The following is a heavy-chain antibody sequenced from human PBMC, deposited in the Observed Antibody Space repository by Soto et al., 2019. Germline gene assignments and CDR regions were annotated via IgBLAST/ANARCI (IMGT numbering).Heavy chain of an antibody. Sequence: QVQLVQSGAEVKKPGASVKVSCKASGYTFTSYGISWVRQAPGQGLEWMGWISAYNGNTNYAQKLQGRVTMTTYTSTSTAYMELRSLRSDYTAVYYCARVYRITMVRGELSEYWGQGTLVTVSS. J-gene: IGHJ1*01. D-gene: IGHD3-10*01. CDR2: ISAYNGNT. V-gene: IGHV1-18*01. CDR1: GYTFTSYG. CDR3: ARVYRITMVRGELSEY.